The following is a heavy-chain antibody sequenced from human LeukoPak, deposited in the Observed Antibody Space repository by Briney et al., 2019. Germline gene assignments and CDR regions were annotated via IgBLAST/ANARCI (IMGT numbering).Heavy chain of an antibody. CDR3: ATVHSSSWLQNWFDP. V-gene: IGHV1-24*01. CDR1: GYTLTELS. J-gene: IGHJ5*02. Sequence: ASVKVSCKVSGYTLTELSMHWVRQAPGKGLEWMGGFDPEDGETIYAQKFQGRVTMTEDTSTDTAYMELSSLRSEDTAVYYCATVHSSSWLQNWFDPWGQGTLVTVSS. CDR2: FDPEDGET. D-gene: IGHD6-13*01.